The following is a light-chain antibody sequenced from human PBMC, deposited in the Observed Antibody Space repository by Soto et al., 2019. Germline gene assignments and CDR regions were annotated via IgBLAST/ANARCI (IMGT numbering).Light chain of an antibody. Sequence: QSVLTQPASVSGSPGQSITISCTGTRSDVGGYNYVSWYKQRPGKAPKLVIYDVSHRPSGVSNRFFGPKSGNTASLIISGLQAEDEADYYCFSYSTSRARIFGGGTKLTVL. J-gene: IGLJ2*01. CDR1: RSDVGGYNY. V-gene: IGLV2-14*01. CDR2: DVS. CDR3: FSYSTSRARI.